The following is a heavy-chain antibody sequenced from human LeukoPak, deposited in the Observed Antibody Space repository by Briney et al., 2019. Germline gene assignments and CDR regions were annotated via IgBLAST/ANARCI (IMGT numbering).Heavy chain of an antibody. Sequence: PGGSLRLSCAASGFSFSSYAMSWVRQGPGKGLEWVAVISYEGSDKYYADSVKGRFTISRDNSKNTLYLQMNSLRAEDTAVYYCAKDRTHCSGGSCYGMDVWGQGTTVTVSS. CDR3: AKDRTHCSGGSCYGMDV. CDR1: GFSFSSYA. D-gene: IGHD2-15*01. CDR2: ISYEGSDK. J-gene: IGHJ6*02. V-gene: IGHV3-30*18.